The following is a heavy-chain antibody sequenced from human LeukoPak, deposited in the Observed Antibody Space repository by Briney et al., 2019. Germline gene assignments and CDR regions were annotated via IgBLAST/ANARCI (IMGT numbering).Heavy chain of an antibody. V-gene: IGHV3-23*01. J-gene: IGHJ4*02. D-gene: IGHD2-21*01. CDR2: ISGSGSNT. Sequence: PGGSLRLSCAASGFTFSSYAMSWVRQAPGKGLEWVSAISGSGSNTYYADPVKGRFTISRDNSKNTLYLQMNSLRAEDTAVFYCATEKGDSPDYWGQGTLVTVSS. CDR3: ATEKGDSPDY. CDR1: GFTFSSYA.